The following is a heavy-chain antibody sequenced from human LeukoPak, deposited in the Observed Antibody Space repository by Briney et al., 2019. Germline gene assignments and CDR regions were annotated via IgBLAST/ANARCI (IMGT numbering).Heavy chain of an antibody. CDR2: IWYDGSNK. D-gene: IGHD3-10*01. V-gene: IGHV3-33*01. CDR3: ARDLMVRGVIILPYFDY. Sequence: GGSLRLSCAASGFTFSSYGMHWVRQAPGKGLEWVAVIWYDGSNKYYAGSVKGRFTISRDNSKNTLYLQMNSLRAEDTAVYYCARDLMVRGVIILPYFDYWGQGTLVTVSS. J-gene: IGHJ4*02. CDR1: GFTFSSYG.